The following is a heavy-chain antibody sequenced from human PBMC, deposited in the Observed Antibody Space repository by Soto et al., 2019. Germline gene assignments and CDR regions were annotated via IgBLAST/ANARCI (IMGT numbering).Heavy chain of an antibody. CDR1: GYTITSYG. Sequence: ASVKVSCKASGYTITSYGISWVRQAPGQGLEWMGWISAYNGNTNYAQKLQGRVTMTTDTSTSTAYMELRSLRSDDTAVYYCAREGLRYYDILTGYYGHWGQGTLVTVSS. J-gene: IGHJ4*02. V-gene: IGHV1-18*01. D-gene: IGHD3-9*01. CDR2: ISAYNGNT. CDR3: AREGLRYYDILTGYYGH.